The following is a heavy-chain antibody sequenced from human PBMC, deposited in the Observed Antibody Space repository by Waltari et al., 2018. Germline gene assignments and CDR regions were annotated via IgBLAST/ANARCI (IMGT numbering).Heavy chain of an antibody. Sequence: EVQLLESGGGLVQPGGSLRLSCAASGFTFSSYAMSWVRPAPGKGLEWVPAISGSGGSTYYAESLKGRFTSSRDNSKNTLYLQMNSLRAEDTAVYYCAKEKVLVNYFDYWGQGTLVTVSS. D-gene: IGHD2-21*01. CDR2: ISGSGGST. V-gene: IGHV3-23*01. J-gene: IGHJ4*02. CDR3: AKEKVLVNYFDY. CDR1: GFTFSSYA.